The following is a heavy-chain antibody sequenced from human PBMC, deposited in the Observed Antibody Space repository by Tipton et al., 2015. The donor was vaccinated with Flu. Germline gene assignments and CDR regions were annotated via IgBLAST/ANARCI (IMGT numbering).Heavy chain of an antibody. J-gene: IGHJ4*02. Sequence: LRLSCTVSGGSISNDYWSWIRQPPGKGLEWIGYIYHTGNFNYNPSLKSRVTISVATSKNQFSLKLSSVTAADTAMYYCARVGDGYAYDYWGQGTLVTVSS. D-gene: IGHD5-24*01. CDR3: ARVGDGYAYDY. CDR2: IYHTGNF. V-gene: IGHV4-59*12. CDR1: GGSISNDY.